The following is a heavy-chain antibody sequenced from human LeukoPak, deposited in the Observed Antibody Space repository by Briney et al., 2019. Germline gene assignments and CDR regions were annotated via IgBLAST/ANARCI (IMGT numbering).Heavy chain of an antibody. CDR3: AQDPRWELLLGDYLEH. D-gene: IGHD2-15*01. J-gene: IGHJ1*01. Sequence: TGGSLRLSCVASGFIFKDFAMTWVRQAPGKGLEWVSAISGHGGATQYAESVRGRFSISRNNSKKTLFLQMDNLRAEDTGIYFCAQDPRWELLLGDYLEHWGQGTVVTVSS. V-gene: IGHV3-23*01. CDR1: GFIFKDFA. CDR2: ISGHGGAT.